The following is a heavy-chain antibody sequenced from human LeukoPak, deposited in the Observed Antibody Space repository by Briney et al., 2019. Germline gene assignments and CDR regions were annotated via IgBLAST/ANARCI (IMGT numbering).Heavy chain of an antibody. Sequence: GSSVKVSCKASGGTFSSYAISWVRQAPGQGLEWMGGIIPIFGTANYAQKFQGRVTITADESTSTAYMELSSLRSEDTAVYYCARGVLRFLENCYYYMDVWGKGTTVTVSS. CDR1: GGTFSSYA. J-gene: IGHJ6*03. CDR3: ARGVLRFLENCYYYMDV. CDR2: IIPIFGTA. V-gene: IGHV1-69*01. D-gene: IGHD3-3*01.